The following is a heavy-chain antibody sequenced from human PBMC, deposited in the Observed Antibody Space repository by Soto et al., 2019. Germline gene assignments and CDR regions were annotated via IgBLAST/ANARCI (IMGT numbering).Heavy chain of an antibody. J-gene: IGHJ4*02. V-gene: IGHV4-4*07. Sequence: SETLSLTCTVSGGSISSYYWSWIRQPAGKGLEWIGRIYTSGSTNYNPSLKSRVTMSVDTSKNQFSLRLSSVTAADTAVYYCARVEVSGWYGLTAIWGQGTLVTVSS. D-gene: IGHD6-19*01. CDR2: IYTSGST. CDR3: ARVEVSGWYGLTAI. CDR1: GGSISSYY.